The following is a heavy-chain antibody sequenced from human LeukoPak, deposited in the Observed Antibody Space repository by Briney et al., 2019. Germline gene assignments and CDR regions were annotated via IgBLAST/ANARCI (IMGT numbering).Heavy chain of an antibody. V-gene: IGHV3-23*01. CDR1: GFTFSSYA. Sequence: GGSLRLSCAASGFTFSSYAMSWVRQAPGKGLEWVSAISGSGGSTYYADSVKGRFTISRDNSKNTLYLQMNSLRAEDTAVYYCAESHESWSPFYYYGMDVWGQGTTVTVSS. CDR2: ISGSGGST. D-gene: IGHD3-10*01. CDR3: AESHESWSPFYYYGMDV. J-gene: IGHJ6*02.